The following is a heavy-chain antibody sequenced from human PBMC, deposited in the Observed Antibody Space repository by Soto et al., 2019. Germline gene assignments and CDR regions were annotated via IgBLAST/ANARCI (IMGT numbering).Heavy chain of an antibody. CDR3: AKGGGGSGRYNYYYGMDV. D-gene: IGHD6-19*01. CDR1: GVTFSSYA. J-gene: IGHJ6*02. Sequence: EVQLLESGGGLVQPGGSLRLSCAASGVTFSSYAMSWVRQAPGKGLEWVAAISGSGGSTYYADSVKGRFTISRDNSKNLQYLQMTSMRDEDTGVYYCAKGGGGSGRYNYYYGMDVWGQGTTVTVS. CDR2: ISGSGGST. V-gene: IGHV3-23*01.